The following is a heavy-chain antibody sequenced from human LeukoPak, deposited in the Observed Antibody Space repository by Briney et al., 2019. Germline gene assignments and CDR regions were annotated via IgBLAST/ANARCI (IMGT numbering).Heavy chain of an antibody. D-gene: IGHD5-18*01. J-gene: IGHJ4*02. CDR1: GFTVSSNY. V-gene: IGHV3-53*01. CDR3: ARDVNSYAHCGH. Sequence: GGSLRLSCAASGFTVSSNYMSWVRQAPGKGLEWVSVIYSGGSTYYADSVKGRFTISRDNSRNMLYLQMNSLRAEDTAVYYCARDVNSYAHCGHWGQGTLVTVSS. CDR2: IYSGGST.